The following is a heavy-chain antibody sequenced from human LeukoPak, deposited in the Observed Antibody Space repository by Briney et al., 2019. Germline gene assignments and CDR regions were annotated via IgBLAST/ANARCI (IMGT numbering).Heavy chain of an antibody. CDR2: IYTSGST. CDR3: ASSDTAMAPFDY. D-gene: IGHD5-18*01. J-gene: IGHJ4*02. Sequence: PAETLSLTCTVSGGSISSYYWSWIRQPAGKGLEWIGRIYTSGSTNYNPSLKSRVTMSVDTSKNQFSLKLSSVTAADTAVYYCASSDTAMAPFDYWGQGTLVTVSS. V-gene: IGHV4-4*07. CDR1: GGSISSYY.